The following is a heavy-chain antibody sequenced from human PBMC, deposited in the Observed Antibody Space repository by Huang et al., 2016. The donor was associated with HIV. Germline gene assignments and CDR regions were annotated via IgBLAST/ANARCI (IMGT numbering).Heavy chain of an antibody. J-gene: IGHJ5*02. V-gene: IGHV4-30-4*01. CDR2: IYYRGSS. Sequence: QVQLQESGSGLVKHSQTLSLPCSVSGGSNRSDGYYWTWIRQPPGKGLEWIGAIYYRGSSSYTPSLGNRVTISVEKSKNEFSLKLNSVTDADTAVYYCARIRGNEGWFDPWGQGTLVTVSS. CDR3: ARIRGNEGWFDP. D-gene: IGHD1-1*01. CDR1: GGSNRSDGYY.